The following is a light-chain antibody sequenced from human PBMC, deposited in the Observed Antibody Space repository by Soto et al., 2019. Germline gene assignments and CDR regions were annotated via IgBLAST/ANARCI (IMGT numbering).Light chain of an antibody. V-gene: IGLV2-11*01. CDR3: CSHSSSITWM. J-gene: IGLJ3*02. Sequence: QSALTQPRSVSGSPGQSVTMSCTGTSSDVGGYNFVSWYQQHPGKAPKLIVHEVANRLSGVSGRFSGSKSGNTAFLTISGLQAEDEAVYYCCSHSSSITWMFGGGTKVTVL. CDR2: EVA. CDR1: SSDVGGYNF.